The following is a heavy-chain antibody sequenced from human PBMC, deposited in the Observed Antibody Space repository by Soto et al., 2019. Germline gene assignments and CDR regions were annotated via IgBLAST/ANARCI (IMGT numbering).Heavy chain of an antibody. Sequence: GESLKISCKDSGYNFATYWIAWVRQMPGKGLEWMGIIYADDSDTRYSPSFQGQVTISADKSITTAFLQWSSLKASDTAIYYCARGSPWHSSFDAWGQGTLVTVSS. CDR2: IYADDSDT. J-gene: IGHJ5*02. CDR1: GYNFATYW. D-gene: IGHD4-4*01. CDR3: ARGSPWHSSFDA. V-gene: IGHV5-51*01.